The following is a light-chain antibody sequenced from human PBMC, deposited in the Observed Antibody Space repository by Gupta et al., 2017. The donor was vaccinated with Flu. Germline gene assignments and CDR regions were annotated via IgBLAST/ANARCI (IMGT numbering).Light chain of an antibody. CDR3: QVWANSINPQGV. V-gene: IGLV3-21*02. J-gene: IGLJ1*01. CDR1: NIGTKS. Sequence: SYVLTQPPSVSVAPGQTARITCGGNNIGTKSVHWYQKKPGQDPVLGVYVESDRPSAIPERFSGAKYGNKDTLTLTGVEAGDDADYDWQVWANSINPQGVFGTGPKVTVL. CDR2: VES.